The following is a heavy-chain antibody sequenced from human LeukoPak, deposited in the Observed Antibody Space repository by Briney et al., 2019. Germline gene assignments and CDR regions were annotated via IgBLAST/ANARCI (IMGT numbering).Heavy chain of an antibody. Sequence: SQTLSLTCTVSGGSISSGSYYWSWIRQSAGKGLEWIGRIYSSGSTNYNPSLKSRLSMSVDTSKNQFSLKQTSVTAADTAMYYCARGVGSSESNWFDPWGQGTLATVSS. D-gene: IGHD1-26*01. CDR2: IYSSGST. CDR1: GGSISSGSYY. CDR3: ARGVGSSESNWFDP. V-gene: IGHV4-61*02. J-gene: IGHJ5*02.